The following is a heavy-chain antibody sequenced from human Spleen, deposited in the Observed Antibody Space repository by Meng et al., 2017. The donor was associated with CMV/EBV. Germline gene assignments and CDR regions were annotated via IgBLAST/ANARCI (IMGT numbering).Heavy chain of an antibody. D-gene: IGHD5-12*01. CDR1: GDSVNSGNYY. CDR3: ARGGVAYYYYGMDV. CDR2: MYYSGST. Sequence: GSLRLSCTVSGDSVNSGNYYWSWIRQPPGKGLEWIGHMYYSGSTNYNPSLKSRVTISVDTSKNQFSLKLSSVTAADTAVYYCARGGVAYYYYGMDVWGQGTTVTVSS. J-gene: IGHJ6*02. V-gene: IGHV4-61*01.